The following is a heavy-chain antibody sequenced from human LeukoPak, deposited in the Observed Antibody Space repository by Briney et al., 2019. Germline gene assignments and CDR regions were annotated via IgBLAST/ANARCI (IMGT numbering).Heavy chain of an antibody. J-gene: IGHJ6*02. Sequence: ASVKVSCKVSGYTLTELSMHWVRQAPGKGLEWMGGFDPEDGETIHAQKFQGRVTMTEDTSTDTAYMELSSLRSEDTAVYYCATAYSSRDYYGMDVWGQGTTVTVSS. CDR1: GYTLTELS. D-gene: IGHD6-13*01. CDR2: FDPEDGET. V-gene: IGHV1-24*01. CDR3: ATAYSSRDYYGMDV.